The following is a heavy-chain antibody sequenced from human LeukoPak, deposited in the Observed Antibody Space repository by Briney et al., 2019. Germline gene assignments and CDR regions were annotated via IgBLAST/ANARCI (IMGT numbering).Heavy chain of an antibody. J-gene: IGHJ3*02. CDR1: GFTFSNAW. CDR3: TTNDAFDI. V-gene: IGHV3-15*01. CDR2: IKTTIDGDGGAT. Sequence: PGGSLRLSSAASGFTFSNAWMNWVRQAPGKGLEWVGRIKTTIDGDGGATDYAAPVKGRFSISRDDSKNTLYLQMNSLKTEDTAVYYCTTNDAFDIWGQGTMVTVSS.